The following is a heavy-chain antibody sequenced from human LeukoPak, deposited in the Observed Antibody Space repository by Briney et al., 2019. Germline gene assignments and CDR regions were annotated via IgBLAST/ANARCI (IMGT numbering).Heavy chain of an antibody. J-gene: IGHJ4*02. CDR3: ARDGEGTSLSFFDY. D-gene: IGHD3-10*01. CDR2: ISSGSGYI. CDR1: GFTFSGYS. Sequence: SGGSLRLSCAASGFTFSGYSLNWVRQVPGKGLEWVASISSGSGYIYYADSVKGRFTISRDNAKTSLYLQMNSLRAEDTAVYYCARDGEGTSLSFFDYWGLGTLITVSA. V-gene: IGHV3-21*01.